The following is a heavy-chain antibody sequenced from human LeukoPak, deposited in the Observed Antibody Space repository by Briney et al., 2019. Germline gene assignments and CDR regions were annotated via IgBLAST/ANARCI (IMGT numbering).Heavy chain of an antibody. J-gene: IGHJ4*02. CDR3: AKERDYGHFDY. Sequence: GGSLGLSCAASGFTFSTYAMSWVRQAPGKGLEWVSGISGSGTHTYYADSVKGRFTISRDNSKNTLYLQMNGLRAEDTAVYYCAKERDYGHFDYWGQGTLVTVSS. V-gene: IGHV3-23*01. CDR2: ISGSGTHT. CDR1: GFTFSTYA. D-gene: IGHD4-17*01.